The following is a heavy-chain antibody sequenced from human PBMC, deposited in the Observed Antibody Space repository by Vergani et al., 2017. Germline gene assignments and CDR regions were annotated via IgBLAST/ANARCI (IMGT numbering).Heavy chain of an antibody. J-gene: IGHJ4*02. V-gene: IGHV5-51*01. CDR2: IYPADSDT. D-gene: IGHD1-1*01. CDR3: ARHTTYTDS. Sequence: EVELVQSGPEMRKPGESLKISCKGSEYSFGNYWIGWVRQMPRKGLEWMGIIYPADSDTRYSPSFQGHVTISADKSISTAFLQWDSLKGSDTALYYCARHTTYTDSWGQGTLVTVSS. CDR1: EYSFGNYW.